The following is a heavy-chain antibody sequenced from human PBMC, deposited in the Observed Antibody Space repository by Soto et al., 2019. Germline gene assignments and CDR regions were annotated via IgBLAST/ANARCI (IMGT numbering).Heavy chain of an antibody. CDR1: GGSVSSGSYY. CDR2: IYYSGST. J-gene: IGHJ3*02. V-gene: IGHV4-61*01. D-gene: IGHD3-22*01. CDR3: AAEGGLRYYDSSGYSVNAFDI. Sequence: SETLSLTCTVSGGSVSSGSYYWSWIRQPPGKGLEWIGYIYYSGSTNYNPSLKSRVTTSVDTSKNQFSLKLSSVTAADTAVYYCAAEGGLRYYDSSGYSVNAFDIWGQGTMVTVSS.